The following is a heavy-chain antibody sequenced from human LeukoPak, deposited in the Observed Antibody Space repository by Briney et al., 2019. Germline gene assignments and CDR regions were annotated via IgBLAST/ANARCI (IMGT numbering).Heavy chain of an antibody. V-gene: IGHV1-3*01. CDR1: GYTFTSYA. J-gene: IGHJ4*02. D-gene: IGHD3-10*01. CDR2: INAGNGNT. CDR3: ARSMVRGVRGNYYFDY. Sequence: ASVKVSCKASGYTFTSYAMHWVRQAPGQRLEWMGWINAGNGNTKYSQKFQGRVTITRDTSASTAYMELSSLRSEDTAVYYCARSMVRGVRGNYYFDYWGQGTLVTVSS.